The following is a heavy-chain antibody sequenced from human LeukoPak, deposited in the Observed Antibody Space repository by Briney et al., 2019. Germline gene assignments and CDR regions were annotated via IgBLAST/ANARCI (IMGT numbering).Heavy chain of an antibody. J-gene: IGHJ4*02. V-gene: IGHV4-59*01. D-gene: IGHD5-24*01. Sequence: PSETLSLTCTVSGGSINYYYWMWIRQPPGKGLEWIGYIYYSGSTNYNPSLKSRVTISVDTSKNQFSLKLSSVTAADTAVYYCARGVDGYFDYWGQGTLVTVSS. CDR3: ARGVDGYFDY. CDR1: GGSINYYY. CDR2: IYYSGST.